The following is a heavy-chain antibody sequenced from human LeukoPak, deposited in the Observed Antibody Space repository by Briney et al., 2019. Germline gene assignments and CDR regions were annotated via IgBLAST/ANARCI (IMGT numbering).Heavy chain of an antibody. J-gene: IGHJ4*02. CDR1: GFTFSSYG. D-gene: IGHD3-10*01. CDR2: IWYDGSNK. V-gene: IGHV3-33*01. Sequence: GRSLRLSCAASGFTFSSYGMHWVRQAPGKGLEWVAVIWYDGSNKYYADSVKGRSTISRDNSKNTLYLQMNSLRAEDTAVYYCAREPKWFGELMPTYWGQGTLVSVSS. CDR3: AREPKWFGELMPTY.